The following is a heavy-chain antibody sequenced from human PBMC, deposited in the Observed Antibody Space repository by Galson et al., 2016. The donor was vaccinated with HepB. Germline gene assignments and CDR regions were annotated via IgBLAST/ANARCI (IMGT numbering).Heavy chain of an antibody. V-gene: IGHV3-23*01. Sequence: SLRLSCAASGFTFSTYAMGWVRQAPGKGLRWVSGINGSGGRTHYADSVKGRFTISRDNSKNTLYLEMNSLRAEDTAVYFCAKDHRGELTEQFAYCGQGTPVTVAS. J-gene: IGHJ4*02. CDR3: AKDHRGELTEQFAY. D-gene: IGHD1-26*01. CDR1: GFTFSTYA. CDR2: INGSGGRT.